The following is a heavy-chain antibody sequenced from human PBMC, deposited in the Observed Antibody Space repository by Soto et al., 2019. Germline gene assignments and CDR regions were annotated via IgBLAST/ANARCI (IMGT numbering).Heavy chain of an antibody. Sequence: QVQLVESGGGVVQPGRSLRLSCAASGFTFSSYGMHWVRQAPGKGLEWVAVISYDGSNKYYADSVKGRFTISRDNSKNTLYLQMNSLRAEDTAVYYCAKPHVEMATMDFDYWGQGTLVTVSS. CDR3: AKPHVEMATMDFDY. V-gene: IGHV3-30*18. J-gene: IGHJ4*02. CDR1: GFTFSSYG. CDR2: ISYDGSNK. D-gene: IGHD5-12*01.